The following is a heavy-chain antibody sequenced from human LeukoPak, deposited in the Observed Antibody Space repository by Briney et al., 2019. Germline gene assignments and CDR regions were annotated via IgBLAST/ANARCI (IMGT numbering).Heavy chain of an antibody. CDR3: ARRDGSPGGYFDY. CDR2: ISSSSSYI. Sequence: GGSLRLSRAASGFTFSSYSMNWVRQAPGKGLEWVSSISSSSSYIYYADSVEGRFTISRDNAKNSLYLQMNSLRAEDTAVYYCARRDGSPGGYFDYWGQGTLVTVSS. V-gene: IGHV3-21*01. J-gene: IGHJ4*02. D-gene: IGHD5-24*01. CDR1: GFTFSSYS.